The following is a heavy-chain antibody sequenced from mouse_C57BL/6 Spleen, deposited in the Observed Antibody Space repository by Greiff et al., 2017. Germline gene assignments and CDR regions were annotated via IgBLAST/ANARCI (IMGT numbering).Heavy chain of an antibody. CDR2: IYPRSGNT. J-gene: IGHJ4*01. CDR1: GYTFTSYG. D-gene: IGHD1-1*01. CDR3: ARYDYGSSGYYAMDY. Sequence: QVQLKQSGAELARPGASVKLSCKASGYTFTSYGISWVKQRTGQGLEWIGEIYPRSGNTYYNEKFKGKATLTADKSSSTAYMELRSLTSEDSAVYFCARYDYGSSGYYAMDYWGQGTSVTVSS. V-gene: IGHV1-81*01.